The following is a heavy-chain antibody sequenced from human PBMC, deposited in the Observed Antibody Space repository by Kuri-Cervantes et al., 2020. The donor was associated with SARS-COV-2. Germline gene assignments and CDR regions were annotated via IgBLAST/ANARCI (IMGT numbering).Heavy chain of an antibody. V-gene: IGHV4-59*11. CDR1: GGSISGHY. CDR2: IYYSGST. J-gene: IGHJ6*03. CDR3: ARLIKKGGNSPYYYYMDV. Sequence: ESLKISCTVSGGSISGHYWSWIRQPPGKGLEWIGYIYYSGSTNYNPSLKSRVTISVDTSKNQFSLKLGSVTAADTAVYYCARLIKKGGNSPYYYYMDVWGKGTTVTVSS. D-gene: IGHD4-23*01.